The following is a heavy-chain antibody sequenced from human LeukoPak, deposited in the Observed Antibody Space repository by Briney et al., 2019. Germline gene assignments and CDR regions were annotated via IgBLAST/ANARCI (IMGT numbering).Heavy chain of an antibody. J-gene: IGHJ4*02. Sequence: SETLSLTCAVYGGSFSGYYWSWIRQPPGKGLEWIGEINHSGSTNYNPSLKSRVTISVDTSKNQFSLKLSSVTAADTAVYYCARVGGGYSYGYPLDYWGQGTLVTVSS. D-gene: IGHD5-18*01. V-gene: IGHV4-34*01. CDR2: INHSGST. CDR3: ARVGGGYSYGYPLDY. CDR1: GGSFSGYY.